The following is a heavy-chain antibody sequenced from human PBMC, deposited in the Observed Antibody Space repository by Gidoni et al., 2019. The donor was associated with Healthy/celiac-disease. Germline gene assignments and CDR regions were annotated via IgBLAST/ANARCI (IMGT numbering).Heavy chain of an antibody. J-gene: IGHJ4*02. Sequence: QVQLVQSGAEVKKPGASVKVSCKASGYTFTSYAMHWVRQAPGQRLEWMGWINAGNGNTKYSQKFQGRVTITRDTSASTAYMELSSLRSEDTAVYCCARGMKYPLYYFDYWGQGTLVTVSS. CDR1: GYTFTSYA. V-gene: IGHV1-3*01. D-gene: IGHD2-2*02. CDR2: INAGNGNT. CDR3: ARGMKYPLYYFDY.